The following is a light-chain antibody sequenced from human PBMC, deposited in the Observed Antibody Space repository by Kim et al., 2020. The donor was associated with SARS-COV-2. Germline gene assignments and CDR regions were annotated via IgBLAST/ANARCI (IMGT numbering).Light chain of an antibody. CDR3: QQYNAWPWT. CDR1: QSLNSN. Sequence: EIVMTQSPATLSVSPGERVTLSCRASQSLNSNLAWYQQKPGQGPRLLIYGASTGATAIPARFSGSGSGTEFTLTISSLQSEDFAVYYCQQYNAWPWTFGQGTKVDIK. V-gene: IGKV3-15*01. J-gene: IGKJ1*01. CDR2: GAS.